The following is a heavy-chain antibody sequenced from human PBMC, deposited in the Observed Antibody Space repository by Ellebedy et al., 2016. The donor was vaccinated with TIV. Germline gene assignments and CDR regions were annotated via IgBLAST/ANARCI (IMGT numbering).Heavy chain of an antibody. V-gene: IGHV4-34*01. CDR3: ARVAYDFWSGYYDY. D-gene: IGHD3-3*01. CDR1: GGSFSGYY. CDR2: INHSGST. Sequence: SETLSLXXAVYGGSFSGYYWSWIRQPPGKGLEWIGEINHSGSTNYNPSLKSRVTISVDTSKNQFSLKLSSVTAADTAVYYCARVAYDFWSGYYDYWGQGTLVTVSS. J-gene: IGHJ4*02.